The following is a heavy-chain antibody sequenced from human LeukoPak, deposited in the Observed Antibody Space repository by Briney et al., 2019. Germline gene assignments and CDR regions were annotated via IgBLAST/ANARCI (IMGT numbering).Heavy chain of an antibody. CDR3: ARQEIGLRSFDP. CDR1: GGSISSSLYH. CDR2: IYYTGTT. V-gene: IGHV4-39*01. J-gene: IGHJ5*02. Sequence: PSETLSLTCTVSGGSISSSLYHWGWIRQSPGKNLEWLASIYYTGTTHYNPSLKSRVTISVDTSKNQFSLNLSSVTAADTAVYYCARQEIGLRSFDPWGQGTLVTVSS. D-gene: IGHD3/OR15-3a*01.